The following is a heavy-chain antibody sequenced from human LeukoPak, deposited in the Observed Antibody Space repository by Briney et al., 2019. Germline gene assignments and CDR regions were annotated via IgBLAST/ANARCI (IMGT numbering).Heavy chain of an antibody. Sequence: PSETLSLTCTVSGGSMSSYYWSWIRQPPGKGLEWIGYIYYSGSTKYNPSLKSRVTISVDTSKNQFSLKLSSVTAADTAVYYCARGARAGYNLEPFDYWGQGTLVTVSS. J-gene: IGHJ4*02. CDR2: IYYSGST. CDR3: ARGARAGYNLEPFDY. V-gene: IGHV4-59*08. CDR1: GGSMSSYY. D-gene: IGHD5-24*01.